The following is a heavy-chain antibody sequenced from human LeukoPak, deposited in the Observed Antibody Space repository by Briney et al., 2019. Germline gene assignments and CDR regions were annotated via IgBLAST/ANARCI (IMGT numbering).Heavy chain of an antibody. D-gene: IGHD4-11*01. J-gene: IGHJ6*03. CDR2: IIPIFGTA. Sequence: GASVKVSCKASGGTFSSYAISWVRQAPGQGLEWMGGIIPIFGTANYAQKFQGRVTITADKSTSTAYMELSSLRSEDTAVYYCARLSNPTGLYYYYYMDVWGKGTTVTVSS. CDR1: GGTFSSYA. CDR3: ARLSNPTGLYYYYYMDV. V-gene: IGHV1-69*06.